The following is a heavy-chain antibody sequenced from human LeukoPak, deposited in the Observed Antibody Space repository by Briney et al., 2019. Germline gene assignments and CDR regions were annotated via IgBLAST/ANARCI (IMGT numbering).Heavy chain of an antibody. Sequence: GASVKVSCKASGYTFTSYDINWVRQATGQGLEWMGWMNPNSGNTGYAQKFQGRVTMTRNTSISTAYMELSSLRSVDTAVYYCARGDRTTMVRGVYDIDYWGQGTLVTVSS. CDR2: MNPNSGNT. V-gene: IGHV1-8*01. J-gene: IGHJ4*02. D-gene: IGHD3-10*01. CDR1: GYTFTSYD. CDR3: ARGDRTTMVRGVYDIDY.